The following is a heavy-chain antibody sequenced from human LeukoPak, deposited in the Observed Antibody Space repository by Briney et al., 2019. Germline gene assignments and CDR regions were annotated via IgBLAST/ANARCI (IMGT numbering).Heavy chain of an antibody. V-gene: IGHV5-51*01. CDR2: IYPGNSDI. Sequence: GESLKISCKGSGYNFVTYWIGWVRQMPGKGLEWVGTIYPGNSDIRYSPSFQGQVTMSVDKSISTAYLQWSSLKASDTAMYYCARHGYISGWDGTFFDYWGQGDLVIVSS. CDR3: ARHGYISGWDGTFFDY. D-gene: IGHD6-19*01. CDR1: GYNFVTYW. J-gene: IGHJ4*02.